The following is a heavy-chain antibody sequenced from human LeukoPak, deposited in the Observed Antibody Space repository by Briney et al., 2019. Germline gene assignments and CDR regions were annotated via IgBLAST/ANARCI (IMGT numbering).Heavy chain of an antibody. CDR1: GGSISSGGYY. CDR3: ARAREDYYDSSGYYFDY. V-gene: IGHV4-31*03. CDR2: IYYSGST. D-gene: IGHD3-22*01. J-gene: IGHJ4*02. Sequence: SETLSLTCTVSGGSISSGGYYWSWVRQHPGKGLEWIGYIYYSGSTYYNPSLKSRVTISVDTSKNQFSLKLSSVTAADTAVYYCARAREDYYDSSGYYFDYWGQGTLVTVSS.